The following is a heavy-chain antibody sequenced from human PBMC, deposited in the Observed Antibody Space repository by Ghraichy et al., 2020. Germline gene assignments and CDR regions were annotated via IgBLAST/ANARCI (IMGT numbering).Heavy chain of an antibody. CDR2: IYPGDSDI. CDR3: ARESGDAFDI. D-gene: IGHD1-26*01. V-gene: IGHV5-51*01. CDR1: GYSFSSDW. Sequence: GESLNISCKGSGYSFSSDWIGWVRQMPGKGLEWMGIIYPGDSDIRYSPSFQGQVTISADKSISTAYLQWSSLKASDSAMYYCARESGDAFDIWGQGTVVTVSS. J-gene: IGHJ3*02.